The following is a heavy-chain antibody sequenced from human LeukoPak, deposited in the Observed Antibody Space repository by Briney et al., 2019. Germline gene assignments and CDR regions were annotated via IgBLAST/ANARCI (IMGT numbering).Heavy chain of an antibody. CDR3: AKKTSVLEPAVIDY. Sequence: GGSLRLSCVASGFAVGSNYMSWGRQAPGKGLEWVSLIYSGGAIRYADSVKGRFTISRDNSKNTLFLQMNSLRAEDTAVYYCAKKTSVLEPAVIDYWGQGTLITVSS. V-gene: IGHV3-53*01. J-gene: IGHJ4*02. D-gene: IGHD2-2*01. CDR2: IYSGGAI. CDR1: GFAVGSNY.